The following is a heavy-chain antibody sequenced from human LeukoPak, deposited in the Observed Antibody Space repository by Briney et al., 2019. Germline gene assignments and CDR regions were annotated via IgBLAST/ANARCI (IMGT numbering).Heavy chain of an antibody. D-gene: IGHD4-17*01. V-gene: IGHV3-7*01. J-gene: IGHJ4*02. Sequence: GGSLRLSCAASGFTFSSYWMSWVCQAPGKGLEWVANIKQDGSEKYYVDSVKGRFTISRDDAKNSLYLQMNSLRAEDTAVYYCASPRGEDYGYFDYWGQGTLVTVSS. CDR2: IKQDGSEK. CDR1: GFTFSSYW. CDR3: ASPRGEDYGYFDY.